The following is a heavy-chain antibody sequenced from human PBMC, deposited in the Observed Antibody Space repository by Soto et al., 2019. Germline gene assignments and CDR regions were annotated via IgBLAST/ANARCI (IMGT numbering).Heavy chain of an antibody. CDR3: ARAAYYDILTGYYQPPGAFDI. CDR1: GYSFTSYW. J-gene: IGHJ3*02. CDR2: IYPGDSDT. D-gene: IGHD3-9*01. Sequence: GESLKISCKGSGYSFTSYWIGWVRQMPGKGLEWMGIIYPGDSDTRYSPSFQGQVTISADKSISTAYLQWSSLKASDTAMYYCARAAYYDILTGYYQPPGAFDIWGQGTMVTVSS. V-gene: IGHV5-51*01.